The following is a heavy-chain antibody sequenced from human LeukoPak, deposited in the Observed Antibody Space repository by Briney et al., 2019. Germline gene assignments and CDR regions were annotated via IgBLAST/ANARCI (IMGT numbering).Heavy chain of an antibody. J-gene: IGHJ4*02. CDR1: GYTVSSNY. D-gene: IGHD2-15*01. V-gene: IGHV3-53*01. Sequence: GGSLRLFCAASGYTVSSNYMSWVRQAPGKGLEWVSVIYSGGSTYCADSVKGRFTISRDNSKNTLYLQMNSLRAEDTAVYYCARASKYCSGGSCYGYWGQGTLVTVSS. CDR3: ARASKYCSGGSCYGY. CDR2: IYSGGST.